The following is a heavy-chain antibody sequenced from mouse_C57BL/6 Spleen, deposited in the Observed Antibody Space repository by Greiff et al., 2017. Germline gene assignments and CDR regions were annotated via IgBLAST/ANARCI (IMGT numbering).Heavy chain of an antibody. J-gene: IGHJ4*01. V-gene: IGHV5-4*01. CDR2: ISDGGSYT. CDR1: GFTFSSYA. CDR3: ARLITSYAMDY. Sequence: EVQGVESGGGLVKPGGSLKLSCAASGFTFSSYAMSWVRQTPEKRLEWVATISDGGSYTYYPDNVKGRFTISRDNAKNNLYLQMSHLKSEDTAMYYCARLITSYAMDYWGQGTSVPVSS. D-gene: IGHD2-4*01.